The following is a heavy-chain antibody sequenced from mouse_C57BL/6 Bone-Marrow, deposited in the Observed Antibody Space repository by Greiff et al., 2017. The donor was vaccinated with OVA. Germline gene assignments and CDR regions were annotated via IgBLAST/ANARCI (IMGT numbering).Heavy chain of an antibody. J-gene: IGHJ1*03. CDR3: ASANCRYWYFDD. CDR2: IHPNSGST. Sequence: QVQLQQSGAELVKPGASVKLSCKASGYTFTSYWMHWVKQRPGQGLEWIGMIHPNSGSTNYNEKFKNKATLTVDKSSSTAYMQLSSLTSEDAAVYYCASANCRYWYFDDWGTGTTVTVSS. D-gene: IGHD4-1*01. V-gene: IGHV1-64*01. CDR1: GYTFTSYW.